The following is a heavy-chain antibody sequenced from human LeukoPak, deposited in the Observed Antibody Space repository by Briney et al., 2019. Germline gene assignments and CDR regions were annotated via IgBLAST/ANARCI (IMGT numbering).Heavy chain of an antibody. CDR3: ARITYYYDSSGYPFDY. CDR2: MSYDGSNK. D-gene: IGHD3-22*01. CDR1: GFTFSSYA. J-gene: IGHJ4*02. V-gene: IGHV3-30-3*01. Sequence: GRSLRLSCAASGFTFSSYAMHWVRQAPGKGLEWVAVMSYDGSNKYYAASVKGRFTISRDNSKNTLYLQMNSLRAEDTAVYYCARITYYYDSSGYPFDYWGQGTLVTVSS.